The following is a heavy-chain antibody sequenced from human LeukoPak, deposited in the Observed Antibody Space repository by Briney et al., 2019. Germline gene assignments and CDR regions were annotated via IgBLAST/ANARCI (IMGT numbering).Heavy chain of an antibody. Sequence: GGSLRLSCATSGFTFSSDWMSWVRQAPGKGLEWVAIINHDGSVQGYVDSVKGRFAISRDNTRNSLYLQMDSLRVEDTAVYYCARDPGWGAFDYWGQGAPVTVSS. J-gene: IGHJ4*02. CDR3: ARDPGWGAFDY. V-gene: IGHV3-7*01. CDR1: GFTFSSDW. CDR2: INHDGSVQ. D-gene: IGHD3-16*01.